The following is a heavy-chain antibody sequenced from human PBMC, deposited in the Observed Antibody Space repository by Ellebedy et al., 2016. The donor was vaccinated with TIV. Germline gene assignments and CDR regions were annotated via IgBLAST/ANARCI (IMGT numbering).Heavy chain of an antibody. J-gene: IGHJ3*01. CDR1: GFNVSSNY. Sequence: GESLKISCAASGFNVSSNYISWVRQAPGKGLEWVAFISNEGSTRYNTDSVKGRFTISRDNSKNTLYLQMDSLRAEDTAVYYCAKDIDSGSYYLDASDVWGQGTKVTVSS. D-gene: IGHD1-26*01. V-gene: IGHV3-30*18. CDR2: ISNEGSTR. CDR3: AKDIDSGSYYLDASDV.